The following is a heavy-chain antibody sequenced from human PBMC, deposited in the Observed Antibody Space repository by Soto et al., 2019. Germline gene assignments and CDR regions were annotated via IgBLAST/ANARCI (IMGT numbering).Heavy chain of an antibody. D-gene: IGHD2-21*01. CDR3: ARRSGVVATDPFDY. CDR1: GGYISSSSYY. CDR2: IYYSGST. Sequence: SETLSLTCTVSGGYISSSSYYWGWIRQPPGKGLEWIGSIYYSGSTYYNPSLKSRVTISVDTSKNQFSLKLSSVTAADTAVYYCARRSGVVATDPFDYWGQGTLVTVSS. V-gene: IGHV4-39*01. J-gene: IGHJ4*02.